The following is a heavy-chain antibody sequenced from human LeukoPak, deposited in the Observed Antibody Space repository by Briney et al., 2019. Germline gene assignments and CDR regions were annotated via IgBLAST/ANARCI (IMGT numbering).Heavy chain of an antibody. Sequence: GASVKVSCKASGYTFTSYYMHWVRQAPGHGLEWMGIINPSGGSTSYAQKFQGRVTMTRDTSTSTVYMELSSLRSEDTAVYYCARREGSDYDSSGYLDYWGQGTLVTVSS. J-gene: IGHJ4*02. CDR3: ARREGSDYDSSGYLDY. V-gene: IGHV1-46*01. CDR2: INPSGGST. D-gene: IGHD3-22*01. CDR1: GYTFTSYY.